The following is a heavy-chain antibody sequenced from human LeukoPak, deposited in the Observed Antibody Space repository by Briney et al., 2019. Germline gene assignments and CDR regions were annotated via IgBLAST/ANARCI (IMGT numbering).Heavy chain of an antibody. D-gene: IGHD6-19*01. Sequence: SETLSLTCSVSGGSISGYYWSWTRQPPGKGLEWIGWIHYNGRTNYNPSLKSRLTISVDTSRNKFSLNLGSATAADTALYYCARYSVADNKHFDVWGQGILVTVSS. CDR3: ARYSVADNKHFDV. CDR1: GGSISGYY. CDR2: IHYNGRT. V-gene: IGHV4-59*08. J-gene: IGHJ4*02.